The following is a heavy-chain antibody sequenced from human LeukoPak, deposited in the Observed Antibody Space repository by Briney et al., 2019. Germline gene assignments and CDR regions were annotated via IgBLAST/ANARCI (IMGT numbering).Heavy chain of an antibody. CDR3: ARRFYYYGSGSYHAFDI. V-gene: IGHV1-46*01. CDR1: GYTFTSYY. Sequence: ASVKVSCKVSGYTFTSYYMHWMRQAPGQGLEWMGIINPSGGSTSYAQKFQGRVTMTRDTSTSTVYMELSSLRSEDTAVYYCARRFYYYGSGSYHAFDIWGQGTMVTVSS. J-gene: IGHJ3*02. CDR2: INPSGGST. D-gene: IGHD3-10*01.